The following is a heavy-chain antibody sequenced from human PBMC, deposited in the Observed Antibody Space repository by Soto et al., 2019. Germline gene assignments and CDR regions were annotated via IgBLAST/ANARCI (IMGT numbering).Heavy chain of an antibody. V-gene: IGHV2-5*01. CDR1: GFSLSTSGVG. CDR2: IYWNDDK. CDR3: AHVSRWGYGGNSVGYFQH. Sequence: QITLKESGPTLVKPTQTLTLTCTFSGFSLSTSGVGVGWIRQPPGKALEWLALIYWNDDKRYSPSLKSRLTITKDTSKNQVVLTMTNMDPVDTATYSCAHVSRWGYGGNSVGYFQHWDQGTLVTVSS. D-gene: IGHD4-17*01. J-gene: IGHJ1*01.